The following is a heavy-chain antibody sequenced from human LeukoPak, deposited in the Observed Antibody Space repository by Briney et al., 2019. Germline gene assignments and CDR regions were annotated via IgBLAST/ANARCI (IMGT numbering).Heavy chain of an antibody. J-gene: IGHJ4*02. CDR2: FDPEDGET. CDR1: GYTLTELS. V-gene: IGHV1-24*01. D-gene: IGHD3-22*01. Sequence: GASVKVSCKVSGYTLTELSMHWVRQAPGKGLEWMGGFDPEDGETIYAQKFQGRVTMTGDTSTDTAYMELSSLRSEDTAVYYCATIPRHYYDSSGYYYFDYWGQGTLVTVSS. CDR3: ATIPRHYYDSSGYYYFDY.